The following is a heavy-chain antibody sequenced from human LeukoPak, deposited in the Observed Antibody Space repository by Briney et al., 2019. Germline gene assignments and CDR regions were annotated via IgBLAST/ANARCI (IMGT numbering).Heavy chain of an antibody. D-gene: IGHD3-10*01. CDR1: GYTFTSYG. V-gene: IGHV1-18*01. CDR3: ARGLGSGSYYGS. CDR2: ISAYNGNT. J-gene: IGHJ5*02. Sequence: ASVKVSCKASGYTFTSYGISWVRQAPGQGLEWMGWISAYNGNTNYAQKLQGRVTMTTDTSTSTVYMELSSLRSEDTAVYYCARGLGSGSYYGSWDQGTLVTVSS.